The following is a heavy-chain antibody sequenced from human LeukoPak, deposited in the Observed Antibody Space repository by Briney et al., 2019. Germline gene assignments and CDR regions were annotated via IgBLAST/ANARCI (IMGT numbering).Heavy chain of an antibody. V-gene: IGHV1-2*02. J-gene: IGHJ4*02. CDR3: ARDGSYGLLMHYFDY. CDR1: GYTFTGYY. Sequence: ASVKVSCKASGYTFTGYYMHWVRQAPGQGLEWMGWINPNSGGTNYAQKFQGRVTMTRDTSISTAYMELSRLRSDDTAVYYCARDGSYGLLMHYFDYWGQGTLVTVSS. D-gene: IGHD4-17*01. CDR2: INPNSGGT.